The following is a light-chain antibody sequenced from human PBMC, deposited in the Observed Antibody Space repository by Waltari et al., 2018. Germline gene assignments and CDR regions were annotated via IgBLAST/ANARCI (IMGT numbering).Light chain of an antibody. CDR1: QSVLYSSNNKTY. V-gene: IGKV4-1*01. J-gene: IGKJ1*01. CDR2: WAS. CDR3: QQYYSTRT. Sequence: DIVMTQSPDSLAVSLGERATIHCKSSQSVLYSSNNKTYLAWYPQKPGQPPKLLIYWASTRESGVPDRFSGSGSGTDFTLSISSLQAEDVAVYYCQQYYSTRTFGQGTKVEIK.